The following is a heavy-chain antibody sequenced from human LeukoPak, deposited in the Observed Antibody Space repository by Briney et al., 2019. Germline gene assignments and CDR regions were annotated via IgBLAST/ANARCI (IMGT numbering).Heavy chain of an antibody. CDR1: GFTFSSYA. Sequence: GGSLRLSCAASGFTFSSYAMSWVRQAPGKGLEWVSAIGGSGGSTYYADSVKGRFTISRDNSKNTLYLQMNSLRAEDTAVYYCAKGPLYYYDSSGYSDYFDYWGQGTLVTVSS. D-gene: IGHD3-22*01. V-gene: IGHV3-23*01. CDR3: AKGPLYYYDSSGYSDYFDY. CDR2: IGGSGGST. J-gene: IGHJ4*02.